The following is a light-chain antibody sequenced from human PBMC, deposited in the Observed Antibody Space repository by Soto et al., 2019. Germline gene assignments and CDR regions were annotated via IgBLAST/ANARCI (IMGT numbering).Light chain of an antibody. CDR2: DAS. Sequence: EIVLTQSPATLSLSPGERATLSCRASQSVSSFLAWYQQKPGQAPRLLIYDASNRATGIPARFSGGGSGTDFTLTISSLEPEDSAVYYCQQRNNWPLTLGGGTKVDIK. V-gene: IGKV3-11*01. J-gene: IGKJ4*01. CDR1: QSVSSF. CDR3: QQRNNWPLT.